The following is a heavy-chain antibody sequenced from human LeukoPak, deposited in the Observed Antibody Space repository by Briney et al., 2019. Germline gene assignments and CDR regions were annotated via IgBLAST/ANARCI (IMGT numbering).Heavy chain of an antibody. J-gene: IGHJ6*02. D-gene: IGHD6-19*01. Sequence: ASVKVSCKASGYTFTNYANAWVRQAPRQGLEWMGWISAYNGATHYAQKFQGRVTMTTDASTSTVYMELKSLRSDDTAVYYCARLHSSGWPLECMDVWGQGTTVTISS. CDR1: GYTFTNYA. CDR2: ISAYNGAT. CDR3: ARLHSSGWPLECMDV. V-gene: IGHV1-18*01.